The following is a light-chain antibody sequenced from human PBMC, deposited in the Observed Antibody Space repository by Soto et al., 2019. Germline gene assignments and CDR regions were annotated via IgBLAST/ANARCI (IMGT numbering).Light chain of an antibody. CDR1: QSVSSN. CDR2: AAS. Sequence: EIVMTQSPATLSVSPGERATLSCRASQSVSSNLAWYQQKPGQAPRLLIYAASSRATGVPDRFSGSGSGTDVTLTISRLEPEDFAVYYCQHYVTSPLTFGGGTKVDIK. CDR3: QHYVTSPLT. J-gene: IGKJ4*01. V-gene: IGKV3-20*01.